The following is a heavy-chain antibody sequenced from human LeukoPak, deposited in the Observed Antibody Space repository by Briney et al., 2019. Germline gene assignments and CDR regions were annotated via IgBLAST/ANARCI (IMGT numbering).Heavy chain of an antibody. V-gene: IGHV4-34*01. D-gene: IGHD2-21*02. CDR1: GGSFSGYY. Sequence: PSETLSLTCAVYGGSFSGYYWSWIRQPPGEGLEWIGEINHSGSTNYNPSLKSRVTISVDTSKNQFSLKLSSVTAADTAVYYCARRAYCGGDCRDYGMDVRGQGTTVTVSS. CDR3: ARRAYCGGDCRDYGMDV. J-gene: IGHJ6*02. CDR2: INHSGST.